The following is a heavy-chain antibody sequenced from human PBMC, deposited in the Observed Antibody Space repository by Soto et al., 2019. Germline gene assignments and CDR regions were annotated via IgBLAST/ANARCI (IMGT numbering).Heavy chain of an antibody. Sequence: EVQLVETGGGLIQPGGSLRLSCAASGFTVSSNYMSWVRQAPGKGLEWVSVIYSGGSTYYADSVKGRFTISRDNSKNTLYLQMNSLIAEDTAVYYCARGGSVAGFYYYGMDVWGQGTTVTVSS. CDR2: IYSGGST. CDR1: GFTVSSNY. J-gene: IGHJ6*02. D-gene: IGHD6-19*01. V-gene: IGHV3-53*02. CDR3: ARGGSVAGFYYYGMDV.